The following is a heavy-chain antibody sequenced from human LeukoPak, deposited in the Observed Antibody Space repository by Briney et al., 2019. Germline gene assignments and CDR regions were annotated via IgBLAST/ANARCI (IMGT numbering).Heavy chain of an antibody. J-gene: IGHJ4*02. V-gene: IGHV5-51*01. Sequence: GASLNISCKGSGSIFSSYWIGWVRQLPGKGVEGMGIIYPGDSDTRYSPSFQGQVTISVDKSISTAYLQWSSLKASDTAMYYCARGEYYSDYWGQGTLVTVSS. CDR1: GSIFSSYW. D-gene: IGHD2/OR15-2a*01. CDR3: ARGEYYSDY. CDR2: IYPGDSDT.